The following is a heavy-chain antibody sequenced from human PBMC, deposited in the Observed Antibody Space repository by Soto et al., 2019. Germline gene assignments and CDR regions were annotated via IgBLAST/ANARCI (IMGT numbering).Heavy chain of an antibody. Sequence: PGESLKISCKGSGYDFATYLSGWVRQMPGKGLEWMGIIYPGDSDTKYSPSFQGQVTISVDKSISTAYLQWSSLKASDTAMYYCARHRYNSGPTDNDMDVWGQGTTVTVSS. CDR3: ARHRYNSGPTDNDMDV. V-gene: IGHV5-51*01. D-gene: IGHD6-19*01. J-gene: IGHJ6*02. CDR1: GYDFATYL. CDR2: IYPGDSDT.